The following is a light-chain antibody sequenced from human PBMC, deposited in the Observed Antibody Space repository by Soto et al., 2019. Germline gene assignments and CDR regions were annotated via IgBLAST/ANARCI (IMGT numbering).Light chain of an antibody. CDR1: SSNIGGNS. J-gene: IGLJ1*01. V-gene: IGLV1-51*01. CDR3: PPRATRLPATT. CDR2: DDN. Sequence: QCVLTRPPSVSATPGQKVAISCSGGSSNIGGNSVSWYQQLPGTAPKLLIYDDNKRPSGIPDRFSGSKSGTSATLGITGFQTGYFAMFHRPPRATRLPATTLGT.